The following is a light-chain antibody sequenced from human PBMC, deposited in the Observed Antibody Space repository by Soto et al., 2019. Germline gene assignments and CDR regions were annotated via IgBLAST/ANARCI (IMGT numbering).Light chain of an antibody. CDR3: CSYAGSSTMV. Sequence: QSALTQPASVSGSPGQSITISCTGTSSDVGIFNLVSWFQQHPGKAPKVMIYEDKKRPSGVSNRFSGSKSGNTASLTISGLQAEDEADYYCCSYAGSSTMVFGGGTKVTVL. CDR2: EDK. V-gene: IGLV2-23*01. J-gene: IGLJ3*02. CDR1: SSDVGIFNL.